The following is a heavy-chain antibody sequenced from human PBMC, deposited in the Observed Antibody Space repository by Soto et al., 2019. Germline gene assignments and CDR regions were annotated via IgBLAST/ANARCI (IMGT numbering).Heavy chain of an antibody. CDR3: ARGLHSLFDY. D-gene: IGHD2-21*01. CDR2: IWYDGNNK. Sequence: GGSLRLSCEASGFTFSNYGMHWVRQAPGKGLEWVAVIWYDGNNKYYADSVKGRFTISRDHSNNTLYVQMTSLRAEDTAVYYCARGLHSLFDYWGQGTLVAVSS. J-gene: IGHJ4*02. CDR1: GFTFSNYG. V-gene: IGHV3-33*01.